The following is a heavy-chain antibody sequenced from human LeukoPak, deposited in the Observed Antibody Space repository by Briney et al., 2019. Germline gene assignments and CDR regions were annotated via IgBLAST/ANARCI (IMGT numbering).Heavy chain of an antibody. CDR1: GGAISSSNW. D-gene: IGHD3-22*01. Sequence: SETLSLTCAVSGGAISSSNWWSWVRPPPGKGMEWIGEIYHSGSTNYNPSLKSRVTISVDKSKNQFSLNLSSVTAADTAVYYCARMYYYDSSGYYSFDYWGQGTLVTVSS. CDR2: IYHSGST. CDR3: ARMYYYDSSGYYSFDY. J-gene: IGHJ4*02. V-gene: IGHV4-4*02.